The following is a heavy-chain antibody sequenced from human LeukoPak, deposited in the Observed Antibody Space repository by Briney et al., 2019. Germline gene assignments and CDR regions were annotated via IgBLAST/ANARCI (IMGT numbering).Heavy chain of an antibody. D-gene: IGHD2-15*01. Sequence: GGSLRLSCAASGFTFSSYSMNWVRQAPGKGLEWVSSISSSSSYIYYAASVKGRFTISRDNAKNSLYLQMNSLRAEDTAVYYCARVIGPPIYCSGGSCYSDYYYMDVWGKGTTVTISS. V-gene: IGHV3-21*01. CDR2: ISSSSSYI. CDR1: GFTFSSYS. J-gene: IGHJ6*03. CDR3: ARVIGPPIYCSGGSCYSDYYYMDV.